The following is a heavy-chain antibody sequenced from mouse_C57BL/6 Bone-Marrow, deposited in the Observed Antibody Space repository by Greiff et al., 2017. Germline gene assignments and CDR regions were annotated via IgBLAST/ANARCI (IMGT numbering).Heavy chain of an antibody. J-gene: IGHJ4*01. V-gene: IGHV2-9-1*01. CDR3: ARIYYGNYLYYAMDY. D-gene: IGHD2-1*01. CDR2: IWTGGGT. Sequence: VKLMESGPGLVAPSQSLSITCTVSGFSLTSYAISWVRQPPGKGLEWLGVIWTGGGTNYNSALKSRLSISKDNSKSQVFLKMNSLQTDDTARYYCARIYYGNYLYYAMDYWGQGTSVTVSS. CDR1: GFSLTSYA.